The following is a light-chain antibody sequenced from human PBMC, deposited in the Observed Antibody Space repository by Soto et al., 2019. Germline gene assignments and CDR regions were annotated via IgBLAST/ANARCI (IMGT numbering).Light chain of an antibody. CDR3: CSYATSSTYV. V-gene: IGLV2-23*01. CDR1: SSDVGSYNL. Sequence: QSVLTQPASVSGSTGQSIAISCTGTSSDVGSYNLVSWYQQHPGKAPKLMIYEDTKRPSGVSDRFSGSKSGNTASLTISGLQAEDEADYYCCSYATSSTYVFGTGTKVTVL. J-gene: IGLJ1*01. CDR2: EDT.